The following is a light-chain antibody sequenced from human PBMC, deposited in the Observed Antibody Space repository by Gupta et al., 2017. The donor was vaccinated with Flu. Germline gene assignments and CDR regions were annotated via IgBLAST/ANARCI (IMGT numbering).Light chain of an antibody. V-gene: IGLV2-14*01. CDR3: RSDTSSRTVV. CDR1: SSDVGGYND. Sequence: QSALPQPASVPGSPGQSSTISCTGTSSDVGGYNDVSWYQQHPGKAPKLMIYDVSNRPSGVYNRSAGSKCGNTAPLTIAGLQAEEEDDYYCRSDTSSRTVVFGGGTKLTVL. J-gene: IGLJ2*01. CDR2: DVS.